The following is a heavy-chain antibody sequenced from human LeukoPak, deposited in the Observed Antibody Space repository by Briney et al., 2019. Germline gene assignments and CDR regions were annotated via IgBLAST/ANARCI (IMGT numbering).Heavy chain of an antibody. V-gene: IGHV4-61*01. CDR2: IYYTGST. CDR1: GYSISSGYF. D-gene: IGHD4-17*01. Sequence: PSETLSLTCIVSGYSISSGYFWGWIRQPPGKGLEWIGYIYYTGSTSYNPSLKSRVTISVQTSKNQFSLKLSSVTAADTAVYYCARGLNRNDYGDYGYWGQGTLVTVSS. CDR3: ARGLNRNDYGDYGY. J-gene: IGHJ4*02.